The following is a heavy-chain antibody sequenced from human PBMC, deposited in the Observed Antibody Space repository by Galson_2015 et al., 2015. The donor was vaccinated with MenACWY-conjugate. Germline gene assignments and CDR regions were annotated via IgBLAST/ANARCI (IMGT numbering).Heavy chain of an antibody. D-gene: IGHD1-26*01. Sequence: ETLSLTCTVSGVSIDTYYWTWLRQFPGKGLEWIGYIYYKGTTNYNPSLESRVTMSVDTSKNHFSLRLTSVTTADTAVYFCAGAAVSGIMFVSWGQGALVTVSS. CDR3: AGAAVSGIMFVS. J-gene: IGHJ5*01. CDR1: GVSIDTYY. CDR2: IYYKGTT. V-gene: IGHV4-59*01.